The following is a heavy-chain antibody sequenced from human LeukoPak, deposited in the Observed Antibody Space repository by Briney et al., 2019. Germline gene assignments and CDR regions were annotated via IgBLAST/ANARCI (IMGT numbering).Heavy chain of an antibody. V-gene: IGHV3-30*02. CDR1: GFTFSSYG. Sequence: GGSLRLSCAASGFTFSSYGMHWVRQAPGKGLEWVAFIRYDGSNKYYADSVKCRFTISRDNSKNTLYLQMNSLRAEDTAVYYCAKKRSGSTIYYFDYWGQGTLVTVSS. D-gene: IGHD2-2*01. CDR2: IRYDGSNK. J-gene: IGHJ4*02. CDR3: AKKRSGSTIYYFDY.